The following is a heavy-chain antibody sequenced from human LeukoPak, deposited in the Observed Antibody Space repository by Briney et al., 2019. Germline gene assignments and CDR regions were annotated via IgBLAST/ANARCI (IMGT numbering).Heavy chain of an antibody. CDR2: INPSGGST. CDR1: GYTFTSYY. V-gene: IGHV1-46*01. Sequence: ASVKVSCKASGYTFTSYYMHWVRQVPGQGLEWMGIINPSGGSTSYAQKFQGRVTMTRDTSISTTHMEVTGLRSDDAAVYYCARWDGYSSSPDYWGQGTLVTVSS. D-gene: IGHD6-13*01. CDR3: ARWDGYSSSPDY. J-gene: IGHJ4*02.